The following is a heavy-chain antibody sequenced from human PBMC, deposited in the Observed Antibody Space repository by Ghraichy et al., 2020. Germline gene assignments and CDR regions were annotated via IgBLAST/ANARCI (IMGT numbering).Heavy chain of an antibody. CDR1: GFTFTSSA. CDR2: IVVGSGNT. D-gene: IGHD2-2*01. Sequence: SVKVSCKASGFTFTSSAVQWVRQARGQRLEWIGWIVVGSGNTNYAQKFQERVTITRDMSTSTAYMELSSLRSEDTAVYYCAAESSTTNVGIHYYYYGMDVWGQGTTVTVSS. CDR3: AAESSTTNVGIHYYYYGMDV. V-gene: IGHV1-58*01. J-gene: IGHJ6*02.